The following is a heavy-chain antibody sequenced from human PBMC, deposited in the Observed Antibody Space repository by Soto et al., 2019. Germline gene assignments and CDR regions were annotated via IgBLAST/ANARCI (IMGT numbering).Heavy chain of an antibody. J-gene: IGHJ3*02. CDR3: ARAPAGAYCGGDCYLDAFDI. D-gene: IGHD2-21*02. CDR2: IWYDGSNK. V-gene: IGHV3-33*01. Sequence: GGSPRLSCAASGFTFCSYGMHWVRQDPGKGLEWVAVIWYDGSNKYYADSVKGRFTISRDNSKNTLYLQMNSLRAEDTAVYYCARAPAGAYCGGDCYLDAFDIWGQGTMVTVSS. CDR1: GFTFCSYG.